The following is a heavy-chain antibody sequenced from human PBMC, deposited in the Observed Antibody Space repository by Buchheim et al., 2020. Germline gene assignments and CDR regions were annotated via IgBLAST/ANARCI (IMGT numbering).Heavy chain of an antibody. CDR1: GFTFSSYW. V-gene: IGHV3-7*03. CDR3: ATRIAVAPEGVY. J-gene: IGHJ4*02. CDR2: IKQDGSEK. Sequence: EVQLVESGGGLVQPGGSLRLSCAASGFTFSSYWTSWVRQAPGKGLEWVANIKQDGSEKYYVDSVKGRFTISRDNAKNSLYLQMNSLRAEDTAVYYCATRIAVAPEGVYWGQGTL. D-gene: IGHD6-19*01.